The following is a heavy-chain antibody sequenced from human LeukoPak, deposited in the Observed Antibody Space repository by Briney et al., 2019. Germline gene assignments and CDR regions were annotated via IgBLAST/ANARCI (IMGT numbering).Heavy chain of an antibody. V-gene: IGHV4-34*01. D-gene: IGHD3-10*01. CDR2: INHSGST. J-gene: IGHJ4*02. CDR1: GGSFSGYY. CDR3: ARLGGSGSEAY. Sequence: SETLSLTCAVYGGSFSGYYWSWIRQPPGKGLEWIGEINHSGSTNSNPSLKSRVTISVDPSKNQFSLKLSSVTAADTAVYYCARLGGSGSEAYWGQGTLLTVSS.